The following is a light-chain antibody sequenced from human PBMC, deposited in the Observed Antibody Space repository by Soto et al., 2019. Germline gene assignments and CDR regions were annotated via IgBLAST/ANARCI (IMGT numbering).Light chain of an antibody. V-gene: IGLV2-14*01. CDR1: TNDVGDYNY. Sequence: QSALTQPASVSGSPGQSITISCTGTTNDVGDYNYVAWYQQHSGKVPRLMIYEVSNRPPGVSYRFSGSKSGSTASLTISGLQAEDEADYYCSSFAGSNNFPYVFGTGTKLTVL. J-gene: IGLJ1*01. CDR2: EVS. CDR3: SSFAGSNNFPYV.